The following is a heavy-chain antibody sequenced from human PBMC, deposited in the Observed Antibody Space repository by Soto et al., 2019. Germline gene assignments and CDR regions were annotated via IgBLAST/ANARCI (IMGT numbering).Heavy chain of an antibody. D-gene: IGHD2-15*01. CDR3: AKPTDYIVVVVAATGFDY. CDR2: ISGSGGST. J-gene: IGHJ4*02. Sequence: EVQLLESGGGLVQPGGSLRLSCAASGFTFSSYAMSWVRQAPGKGLEWVSAISGSGGSTYYADSVKGRFTISRDNSKTPLYLQMNSLRAEDTAVYYCAKPTDYIVVVVAATGFDYLGQGTLVTVSS. CDR1: GFTFSSYA. V-gene: IGHV3-23*01.